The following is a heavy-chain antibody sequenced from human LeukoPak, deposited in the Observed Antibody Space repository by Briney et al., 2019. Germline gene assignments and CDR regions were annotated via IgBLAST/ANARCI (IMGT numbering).Heavy chain of an antibody. Sequence: QSGGSLRLSCAASGFTVSSNYMSWVRQAPGKGLEWVSAIYTGGSTFYAGSVKGRFTISRDNSKNTLYLQMNSLRAEDTAVYYCAKNLPAADYWGQGTLVTVSS. CDR3: AKNLPAADY. CDR1: GFTVSSNY. V-gene: IGHV3-66*01. J-gene: IGHJ4*02. D-gene: IGHD2-2*01. CDR2: IYTGGST.